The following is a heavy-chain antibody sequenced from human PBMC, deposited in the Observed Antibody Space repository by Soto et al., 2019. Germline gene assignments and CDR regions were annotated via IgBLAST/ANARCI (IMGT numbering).Heavy chain of an antibody. Sequence: QVQLQQWGAGLLKPSETLSLTCAVYGGSFSGYYWSWIRQPPGKGLEWIGEINHSGSTNYNPSLKSRVTISVDTSKNQFSLKLSSVTAADTAVYYCARGGQYSSSSPTTNWFDPWGQGTLVTVSS. CDR2: INHSGST. CDR3: ARGGQYSSSSPTTNWFDP. V-gene: IGHV4-34*01. J-gene: IGHJ5*02. D-gene: IGHD6-13*01. CDR1: GGSFSGYY.